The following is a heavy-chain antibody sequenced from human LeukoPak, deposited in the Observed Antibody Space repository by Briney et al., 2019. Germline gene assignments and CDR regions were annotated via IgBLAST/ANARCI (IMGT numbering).Heavy chain of an antibody. D-gene: IGHD2-15*01. V-gene: IGHV1-69*05. CDR2: IIPIFGTA. CDR1: GGTFSSYA. Sequence: SVKVSCKASGGTFSSYAISGVRQAPGQGLEWMGRIIPIFGTANYAQKFQGRVTITTDESTSTAYMELSSLRSEDTAVYYCATEDVVVVAAPLDYWGQGTLVTVSS. J-gene: IGHJ4*02. CDR3: ATEDVVVVAAPLDY.